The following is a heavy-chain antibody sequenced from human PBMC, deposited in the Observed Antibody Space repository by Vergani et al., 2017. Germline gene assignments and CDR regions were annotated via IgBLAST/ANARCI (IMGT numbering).Heavy chain of an antibody. CDR3: ASARPSVGLFDP. D-gene: IGHD2-15*01. CDR1: GGTFSSYT. CDR2: IIPILGIA. Sequence: QVQLVQSGAEVKKPGSSVKVSCKASGGTFSSYTISWVRQAPGQGLEWMGRIIPILGIANYAQKFQGRVTITADKSTSTAYMELSSLRSEDTAVYYCASARPSVGLFDPWGQGTLVTVSS. V-gene: IGHV1-69*02. J-gene: IGHJ5*02.